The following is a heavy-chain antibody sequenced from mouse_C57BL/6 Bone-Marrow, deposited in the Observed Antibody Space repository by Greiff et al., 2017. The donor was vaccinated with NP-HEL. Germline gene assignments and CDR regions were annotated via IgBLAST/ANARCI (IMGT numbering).Heavy chain of an antibody. J-gene: IGHJ4*01. CDR3: ARRDDDAMDY. V-gene: IGHV5-17*01. CDR2: ISSGRSTI. Sequence: VESGGGLVKPGGSLKLSCAASGFTFSDYGMHWVRQAPEKGLEWVAYISSGRSTIYSADTVKGRFTIPSDNAKNTLFLQMTSLRSEDTAMYYCARRDDDAMDYWGQGTSVTVSS. CDR1: GFTFSDYG.